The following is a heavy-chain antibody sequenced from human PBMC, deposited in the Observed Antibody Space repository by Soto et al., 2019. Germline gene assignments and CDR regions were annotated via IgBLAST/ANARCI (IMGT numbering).Heavy chain of an antibody. D-gene: IGHD3-22*01. CDR3: ARRGDSSGYYSYYYYGMDV. CDR1: GVTFCSYG. V-gene: IGHV3-33*01. CDR2: IWYDGSNK. J-gene: IGHJ6*02. Sequence: GGSLRLSCAASGVTFCSYGMDWVRQAPGKGLEWVAVIWYDGSNKYYADSVKGRFTISRDNAKNSLYLQMNSLRAEDTAVYYCARRGDSSGYYSYYYYGMDVWGQGTTVTVSS.